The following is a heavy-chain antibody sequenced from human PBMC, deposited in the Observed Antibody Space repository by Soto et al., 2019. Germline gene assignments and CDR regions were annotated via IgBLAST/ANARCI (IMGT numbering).Heavy chain of an antibody. CDR3: ARGRQYTIFFDY. D-gene: IGHD3-9*01. CDR2: INHSGAT. CDR1: GGSFGGDF. J-gene: IGHJ4*02. Sequence: QVQLQQWGTGLLKPSETLSLTCAVYGGSFGGDFWSWIRQPPGKGLEWIGEINHSGATNYNPSLKSRVTISIDMSKKQFSLNLSSVTAADTAVYYCARGRQYTIFFDYGGQGILVTVSS. V-gene: IGHV4-34*01.